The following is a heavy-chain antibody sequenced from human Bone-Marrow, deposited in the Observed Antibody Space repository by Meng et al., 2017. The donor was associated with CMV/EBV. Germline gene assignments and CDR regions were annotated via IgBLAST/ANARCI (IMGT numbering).Heavy chain of an antibody. Sequence: ASVKVSCKASGYTFTGYYMHWVRQAPGQGLEWMGWINPNSGGTNYAQKFQGRVTMTRDTSISTAYMELSRLRSDDTAVYYCARAVVVPAAINYYYGMDVWGQGTTVTVSS. CDR2: INPNSGGT. CDR3: ARAVVVPAAINYYYGMDV. J-gene: IGHJ6*02. D-gene: IGHD2-2*02. V-gene: IGHV1-2*02. CDR1: GYTFTGYY.